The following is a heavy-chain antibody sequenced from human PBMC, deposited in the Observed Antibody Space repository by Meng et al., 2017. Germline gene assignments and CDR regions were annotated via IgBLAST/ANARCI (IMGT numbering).Heavy chain of an antibody. CDR1: GYTFTSYY. D-gene: IGHD7-27*01. Sequence: ASVKVSCKASGYTFTSYYMHWVRQAPGQGLEWMGIINPSGGSTSYAQKFQGRVTMTRDTSTSTVYTELSSLRSEDTAVYYCARASNNWGDAYYFDYWGQGTLVTVSS. J-gene: IGHJ4*02. V-gene: IGHV1-46*01. CDR3: ARASNNWGDAYYFDY. CDR2: INPSGGST.